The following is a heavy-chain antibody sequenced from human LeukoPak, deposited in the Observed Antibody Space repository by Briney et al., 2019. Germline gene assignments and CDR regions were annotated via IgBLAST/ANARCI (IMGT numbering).Heavy chain of an antibody. J-gene: IGHJ5*02. D-gene: IGHD3-10*01. Sequence: TSETLSLTCTVSGGSISSGGYYWSWIRQPPGKGLEWIGEINHSGSTNYNPSLKSRVTISVDTSKNQFSLKLSSVTAADTAVYYCARGSYNNWFDPWGQGTLVTVSS. CDR1: GGSISSGGYY. CDR3: ARGSYNNWFDP. V-gene: IGHV4-39*07. CDR2: INHSGST.